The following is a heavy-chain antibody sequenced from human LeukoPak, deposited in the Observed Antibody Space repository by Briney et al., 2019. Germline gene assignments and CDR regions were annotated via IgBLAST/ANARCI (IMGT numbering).Heavy chain of an antibody. J-gene: IGHJ2*01. V-gene: IGHV5-51*01. Sequence: GESLKISCKGSGYSFTSYWIGWVRQMPGKGLEWMAIIYPGDSDTRYSPSFQGQVTISADKSINTAYLQWSSLKASDTAMYYCARRVVNNRNWYFDLWGRGTLVTVSS. D-gene: IGHD4-23*01. CDR3: ARRVVNNRNWYFDL. CDR1: GYSFTSYW. CDR2: IYPGDSDT.